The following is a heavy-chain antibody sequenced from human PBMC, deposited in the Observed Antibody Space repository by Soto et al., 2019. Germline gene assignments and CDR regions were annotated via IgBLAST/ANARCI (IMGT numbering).Heavy chain of an antibody. CDR1: GGTFSSYA. J-gene: IGHJ6*02. D-gene: IGHD2-21*02. CDR3: ARHQVIVTAIQPGYYYYYGMDV. CDR2: IIPIFGTA. Sequence: QVQLVQSGAEVKKPGSSVKVSCKASGGTFSSYAISWVGQAPGQGLEWMGGIIPIFGTANYAQKFQGRVTITADKSTSTAYMELISLRSEDTAVYYCARHQVIVTAIQPGYYYYYGMDVWGQGTTVTVSS. V-gene: IGHV1-69*06.